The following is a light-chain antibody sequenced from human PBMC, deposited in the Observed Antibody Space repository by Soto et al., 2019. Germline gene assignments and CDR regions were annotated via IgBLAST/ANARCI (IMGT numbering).Light chain of an antibody. CDR3: ASSTSSSTLV. CDR2: DVL. V-gene: IGLV2-14*03. J-gene: IGLJ1*01. CDR1: SNDVGGHDY. Sequence: QSALTQPASVSGSPGQSITISCTGTSNDVGGHDYVSWYQQHPGKAPTLMIYDVLSRPSGVSDRFSGSKSGHTASLTISGLRPEDEADYYCASSTSSSTLVFGTGTKVTVL.